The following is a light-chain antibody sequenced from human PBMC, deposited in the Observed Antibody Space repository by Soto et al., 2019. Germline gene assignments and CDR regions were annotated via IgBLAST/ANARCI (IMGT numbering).Light chain of an antibody. V-gene: IGKV1-16*01. CDR3: KQYRNYPLT. J-gene: IGKJ4*01. CDR2: AAS. CDR1: QDITNF. Sequence: IQMTQSPSSLSASVGDRVTITCPASQDITNFVALFHQKPGIAPKAVLYAASTLLSGVPSRFSGSGSGPESSLTINSVKTEDSANNYCKQYRNYPLTFSGGTNVEI.